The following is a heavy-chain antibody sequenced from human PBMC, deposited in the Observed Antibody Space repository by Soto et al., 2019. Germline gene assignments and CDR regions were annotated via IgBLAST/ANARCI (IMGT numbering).Heavy chain of an antibody. D-gene: IGHD6-13*01. J-gene: IGHJ4*02. V-gene: IGHV1-69*02. CDR1: GGTFSSYT. CDR2: IIPILGIA. Sequence: QVQLVQSGAEVKKPGSSVKVSCKASGGTFSSYTISWVRQAPGQGLEWMGRIIPILGIANYAQKFQGRVTITADKSTSTAYMELSSLRSEDTAVYYCARKGCIAAAAQDFDYWGQGTLVTVSS. CDR3: ARKGCIAAAAQDFDY.